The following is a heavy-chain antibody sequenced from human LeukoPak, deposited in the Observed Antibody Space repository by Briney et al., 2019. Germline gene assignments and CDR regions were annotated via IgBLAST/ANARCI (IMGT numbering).Heavy chain of an antibody. CDR3: ARRYSGYGNAFDI. J-gene: IGHJ3*02. V-gene: IGHV4-59*08. Sequence: SETLSLTWTVAGGSISSYYWSWIRQPPGKGLEWIGYIYSSGSTNYSPSLKSRVTISVDTSKNQFSLKLYSVTAADTAVYYCARRYSGYGNAFDIWGQGTMVTVSS. D-gene: IGHD5-12*01. CDR1: GGSISSYY. CDR2: IYSSGST.